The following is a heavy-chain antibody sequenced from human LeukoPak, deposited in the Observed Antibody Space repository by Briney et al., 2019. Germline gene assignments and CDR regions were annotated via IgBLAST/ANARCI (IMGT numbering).Heavy chain of an antibody. CDR1: GFSFRRYD. D-gene: IGHD1-26*01. J-gene: IGHJ5*02. Sequence: GTSLRLSCAASGFSFRRYDMHWVRQATGKGLEWVAATSYDGTSELYADFVKGRFSISRDNSRNTLSLQMDTLRPEDTAIYYCARAKGLAGSYLDNWFDPWGQGTRVIVSS. CDR3: ARAKGLAGSYLDNWFDP. V-gene: IGHV3-30*04. CDR2: TSYDGTSE.